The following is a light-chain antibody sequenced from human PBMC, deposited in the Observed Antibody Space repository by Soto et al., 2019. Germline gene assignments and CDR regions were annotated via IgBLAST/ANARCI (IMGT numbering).Light chain of an antibody. J-gene: IGLJ3*02. CDR1: SSNIGAGYD. CDR2: GNS. CDR3: RSYDSSLSGSV. V-gene: IGLV1-40*01. Sequence: QSVLTQPPSVSGAPGQRVTMSCTGSSSNIGAGYDVHWYQQLPGTAPKLLIYGNSNRPSGVPDRFSGSKSGTSASLAISGLQAEDEADYHCRSYDSSLSGSVFGGGTKLTVL.